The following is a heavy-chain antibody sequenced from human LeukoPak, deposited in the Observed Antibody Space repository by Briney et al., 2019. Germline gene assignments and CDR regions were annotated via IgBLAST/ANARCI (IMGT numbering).Heavy chain of an antibody. CDR2: IIPIFGTA. CDR1: GGTFSSYA. J-gene: IGHJ6*04. Sequence: SVKVSCKASGGTFSSYAIRWVRQAPGQGLEWMGGIIPIFGTANYAQKFQGRVTITADESTSTAYMELSSLRSEDTAVYYCARGGYGSGRELKYYHYYYGMDVWGKGTTVTVSS. D-gene: IGHD3-10*01. CDR3: ARGGYGSGRELKYYHYYYGMDV. V-gene: IGHV1-69*13.